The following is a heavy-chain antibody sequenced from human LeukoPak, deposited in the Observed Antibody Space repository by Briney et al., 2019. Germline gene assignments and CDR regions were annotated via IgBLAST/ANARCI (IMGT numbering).Heavy chain of an antibody. CDR3: ARGGHYYDSSGYSPGFQH. CDR1: GGSFSGYY. V-gene: IGHV4-34*01. J-gene: IGHJ1*01. D-gene: IGHD3-22*01. Sequence: SETLSLTCAVYGGSFSGYYWSWIRQPPGKGLEWIGEINHSGSTNYNPSLKSRVTISVDTSKNQFSLKLSSVTAADTAVYYCARGGHYYDSSGYSPGFQHWGQGTLVTVSS. CDR2: INHSGST.